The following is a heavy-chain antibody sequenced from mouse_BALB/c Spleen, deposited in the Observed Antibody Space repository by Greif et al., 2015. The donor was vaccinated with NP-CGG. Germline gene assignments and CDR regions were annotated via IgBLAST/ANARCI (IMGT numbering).Heavy chain of an antibody. D-gene: IGHD2-4*01. CDR3: ARGGITTKFAY. J-gene: IGHJ3*01. CDR2: IYPGSGNT. V-gene: IGHV1-63*01. Sequence: QVQLQQSGAELVRPGASVKISCKASGYAFTNYWLGWVKQRPGHGLEWIGDIYPGSGNTYYNEKFKGKATLTADKSSSTAYMQLSSLTSEDSAAYFCARGGITTKFAYWGQGTLVTVSA. CDR1: GYAFTNYW.